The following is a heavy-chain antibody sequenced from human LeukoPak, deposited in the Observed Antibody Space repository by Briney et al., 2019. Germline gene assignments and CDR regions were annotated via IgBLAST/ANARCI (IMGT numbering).Heavy chain of an antibody. CDR2: IYYSGST. V-gene: IGHV4-59*01. J-gene: IGHJ3*01. Sequence: PSETLSLTCTVSDDSITMYYWTWIRQPPGKGLEWIGYIYYSGSTNYNPSLRSRVTISVDTSKNQFSLKLSSVTAADTAVYYCAREKERRRRLGDAFEVWGQRTMVTVSS. D-gene: IGHD1-1*01. CDR1: DDSITMYY. CDR3: AREKERRRRLGDAFEV.